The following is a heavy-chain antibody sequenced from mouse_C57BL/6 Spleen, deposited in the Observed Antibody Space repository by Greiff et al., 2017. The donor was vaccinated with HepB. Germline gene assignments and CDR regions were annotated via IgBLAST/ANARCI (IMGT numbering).Heavy chain of an antibody. V-gene: IGHV5-17*01. D-gene: IGHD1-1*01. CDR3: ARRDTVVAPYAMDY. J-gene: IGHJ4*01. CDR2: ISSGSSTI. CDR1: GFTFSDYG. Sequence: EVKLVESGGGLVKPGGSLKLSCAASGFTFSDYGIHWVRQAPEKGLEWVAYISSGSSTIYYADTVKGRFTISRDNAKNTLFLQMTSLRSEDTAMYYCARRDTVVAPYAMDYWGQGTSVTVSS.